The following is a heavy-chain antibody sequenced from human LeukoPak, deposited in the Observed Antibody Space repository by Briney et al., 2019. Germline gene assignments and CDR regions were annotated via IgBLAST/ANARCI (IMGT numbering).Heavy chain of an antibody. CDR2: INPQSGDT. J-gene: IGHJ3*02. V-gene: IGHV1-2*02. Sequence: ASVKVSCKASGYTFTGYYMYWVRQAPGQGLEWMGWINPQSGDTNYAQKFEGRVTITRDTSISTAYMELSRLRSDDTAVYYCARDKFRVYDSSGFAFDIWGQGTMVTVSS. CDR3: ARDKFRVYDSSGFAFDI. D-gene: IGHD3-22*01. CDR1: GYTFTGYY.